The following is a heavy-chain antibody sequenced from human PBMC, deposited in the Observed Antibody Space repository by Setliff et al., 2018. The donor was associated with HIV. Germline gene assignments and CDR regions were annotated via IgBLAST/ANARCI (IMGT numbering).Heavy chain of an antibody. CDR3: ARGEQLVDNWFDP. V-gene: IGHV4-39*07. CDR2: IYYSGST. CDR1: GGSIRSSIYY. J-gene: IGHJ5*02. D-gene: IGHD6-13*01. Sequence: SDTLSLTCTVSGGSIRSSIYYWGWVRQPPGKGLEWIGSIYYSGSTYYNPSLQSRLTISVDTSRNQFSLKLNSVTAADTAVYYCARGEQLVDNWFDPWG.